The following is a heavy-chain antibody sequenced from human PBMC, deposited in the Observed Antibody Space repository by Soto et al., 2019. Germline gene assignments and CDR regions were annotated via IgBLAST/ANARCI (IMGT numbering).Heavy chain of an antibody. CDR2: INSDGSST. CDR3: ARVSYSSSSKGLGY. J-gene: IGHJ4*02. D-gene: IGHD6-6*01. V-gene: IGHV3-74*01. CDR1: GFTFSSYW. Sequence: EVQLVESGGGLVQPGGSLRLSCAASGFTFSSYWMHWVRQAPGKGLVWVSRINSDGSSTSYADSVKGRFTISRDNAKNALDLQMNILRAEDTAVYYCARVSYSSSSKGLGYWGQGSLVTVSS.